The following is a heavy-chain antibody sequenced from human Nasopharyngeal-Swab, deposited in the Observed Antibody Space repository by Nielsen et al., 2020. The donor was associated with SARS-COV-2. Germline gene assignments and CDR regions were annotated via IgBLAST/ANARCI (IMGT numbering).Heavy chain of an antibody. V-gene: IGHV3-73*01. J-gene: IGHJ4*02. CDR3: TTDFYFDY. Sequence: GESLKISCSASGFTFNIYSMNWFRQASGKGLEWVGRIGDKDHNYATTYGASVQGRFTISRDDSKNTAFLQMDSLKTEDTALYYCTTDFYFDYWGQGTLVTVSS. CDR1: GFTFNIYS. CDR2: IGDKDHNYAT.